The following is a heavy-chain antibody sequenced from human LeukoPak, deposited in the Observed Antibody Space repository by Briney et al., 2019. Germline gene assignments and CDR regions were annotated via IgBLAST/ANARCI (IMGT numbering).Heavy chain of an antibody. J-gene: IGHJ4*02. Sequence: GESLKISCKTSGYIFTNSWIGWVRQEPGKGLEWMGIIFPADSDTRYSPSFQGQVTISADKSITTAYLQWSSLEASDTAMYYCARQGVGCSSWGYWGQGTLVTVSS. CDR1: GYIFTNSW. V-gene: IGHV5-51*01. CDR3: ARQGVGCSSWGY. CDR2: IFPADSDT. D-gene: IGHD6-6*01.